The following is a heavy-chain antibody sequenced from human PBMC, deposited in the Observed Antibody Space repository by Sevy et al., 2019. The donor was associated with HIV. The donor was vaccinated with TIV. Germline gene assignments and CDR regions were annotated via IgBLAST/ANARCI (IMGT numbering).Heavy chain of an antibody. CDR1: GFTFSNYA. D-gene: IGHD3-22*01. J-gene: IGHJ4*02. CDR2: IWSDGAYQ. CDR3: ERGGYYYDNAAYYALDS. V-gene: IGHV3-33*01. Sequence: GGFLRLSCAATGFTFSNYAMHWVRQAPGKGMEWVAIIWSDGAYQYHGDSVKGRFTISRDNSKNTLYLQMNNVRVEDTAVYYSERGGYYYDNAAYYALDSWGQGTLVTVSS.